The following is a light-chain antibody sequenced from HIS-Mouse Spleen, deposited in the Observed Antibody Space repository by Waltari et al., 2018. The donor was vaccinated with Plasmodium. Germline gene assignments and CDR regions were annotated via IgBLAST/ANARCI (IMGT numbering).Light chain of an antibody. CDR2: KDR. V-gene: IGLV3-25*03. CDR1: ALPKQY. CDR3: QSADSSGTYRV. J-gene: IGLJ2*01. Sequence: SYELTQPPSVSVSPGQTARITCSGAALPKQYAYWYQQKPGLAHALVLYKDRERPSGIPERFSGSSSGTTVTLTISGVQAEDEADYYCQSADSSGTYRVFGGGTKLTVL.